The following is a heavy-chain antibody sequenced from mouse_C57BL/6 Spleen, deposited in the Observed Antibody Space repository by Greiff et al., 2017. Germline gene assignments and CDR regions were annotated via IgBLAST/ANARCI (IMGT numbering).Heavy chain of an antibody. CDR2: INPNNGGT. D-gene: IGHD2-5*01. CDR3: ARSPTIVTSYYAMDY. CDR1: GYTFTDYY. J-gene: IGHJ4*01. Sequence: EVQLQQSGPELVKPGASVKISCKASGYTFTDYYMNWVKQSHGKSLEWIGDINPNNGGTSYNQKFKGKATLTVDKSSSTAYMELRSLTSEDSAVYYCARSPTIVTSYYAMDYWGQGTSVTVSS. V-gene: IGHV1-26*01.